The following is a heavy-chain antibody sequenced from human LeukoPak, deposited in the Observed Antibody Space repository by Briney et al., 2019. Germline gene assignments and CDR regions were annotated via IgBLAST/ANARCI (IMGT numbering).Heavy chain of an antibody. CDR3: AKDTVEYYYDSSGYY. CDR1: GFTFSSYA. V-gene: IGHV3-23*01. D-gene: IGHD3-22*01. Sequence: GGSLRLSCAASGFTFSSYAMSWVRQAPGKGLEWVSAISGSDGSTYYADSVKGRFTISRDNSKNTLYLQMNSLRAEDTAVYYCAKDTVEYYYDSSGYYWGQGTLVTVSS. CDR2: ISGSDGST. J-gene: IGHJ4*02.